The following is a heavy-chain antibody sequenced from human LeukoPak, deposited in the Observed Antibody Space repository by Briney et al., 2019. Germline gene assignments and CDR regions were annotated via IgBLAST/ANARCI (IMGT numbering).Heavy chain of an antibody. CDR2: IYSDDST. J-gene: IGHJ4*02. Sequence: GGSLRLSCAASGFTVSNNYLSWVRQAPGKGLEWVSVIYSDDSTYYIDSVKGRFTISRDNSKTTVYLQMNSLLAENNTGYEGARDLYAGWLPSRGFDYWGQGTLVTVSS. D-gene: IGHD3-22*01. CDR3: ARDLYAGWLPSRGFDY. V-gene: IGHV3-53*01. CDR1: GFTVSNNY.